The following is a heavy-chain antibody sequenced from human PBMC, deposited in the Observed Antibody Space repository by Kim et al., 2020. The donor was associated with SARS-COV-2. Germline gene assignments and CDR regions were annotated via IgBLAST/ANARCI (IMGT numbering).Heavy chain of an antibody. D-gene: IGHD4-17*01. V-gene: IGHV4-4*02. Sequence: SETLSLTCAVSGGSISSSNWWSWVRQPPGKGLEWIGEIYHSGSTNYNPSLKSRVTISVDKSKNQFSLKLSSVTAADTAVYYCARIDDYGDYGSPFDYWGQGTLVTVSS. J-gene: IGHJ4*02. CDR3: ARIDDYGDYGSPFDY. CDR2: IYHSGST. CDR1: GGSISSSNW.